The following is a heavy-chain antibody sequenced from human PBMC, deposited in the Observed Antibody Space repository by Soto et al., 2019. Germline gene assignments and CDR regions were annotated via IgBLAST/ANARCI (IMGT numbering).Heavy chain of an antibody. Sequence: EVQLLDSGGGLVQPGGSLRLSCAASGFTFSSYAMSWVRQAPGKGLEWVSSISGSGGGTYYADSVKGRFIISRDNSKNTLSLKMNSLRAEDTAVYYCAKSRGSGSYFNPSDAFDFWGQGTMVTVSS. J-gene: IGHJ3*01. V-gene: IGHV3-23*01. CDR1: GFTFSSYA. CDR3: AKSRGSGSYFNPSDAFDF. CDR2: ISGSGGGT. D-gene: IGHD3-10*01.